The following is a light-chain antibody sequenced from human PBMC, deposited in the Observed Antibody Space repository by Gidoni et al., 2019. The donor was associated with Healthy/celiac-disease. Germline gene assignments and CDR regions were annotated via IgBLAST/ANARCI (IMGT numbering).Light chain of an antibody. J-gene: IGKJ1*01. CDR3: MQTLQTPT. Sequence: DIVTTQSPLPLPVTPGEPASIPCRSCQSLLHRNGYNYLDWYLQKPGQSPQLLIYLGSKRASGVPDRFSGSGSGADFTLKISRVEAEDVGVYYCMQTLQTPTFGQGTKVEIK. CDR2: LGS. CDR1: QSLLHRNGYNY. V-gene: IGKV2-28*01.